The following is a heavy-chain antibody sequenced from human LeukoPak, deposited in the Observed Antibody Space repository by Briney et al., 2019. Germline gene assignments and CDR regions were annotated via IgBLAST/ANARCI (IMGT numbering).Heavy chain of an antibody. Sequence: SETLSLTCSVSGGSTGSDYWSWIRQPPGKGLGWIACVYYSGVTSYNPSLKSRVAISIDTSKNQFSLNLTSVTAADTAVYYCARLSLHCSGGSCYRGAFDSWGQGTLVTVSS. CDR3: ARLSLHCSGGSCYRGAFDS. J-gene: IGHJ4*02. D-gene: IGHD2-15*01. CDR2: VYYSGVT. V-gene: IGHV4-59*08. CDR1: GGSTGSDY.